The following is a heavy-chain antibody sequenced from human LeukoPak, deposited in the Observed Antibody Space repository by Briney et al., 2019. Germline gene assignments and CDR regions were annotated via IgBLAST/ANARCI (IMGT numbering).Heavy chain of an antibody. CDR1: GYTFTSYD. CDR3: ARERSAANIVVVPAALNWFDP. D-gene: IGHD2-2*01. V-gene: IGHV1-18*01. Sequence: ASVKVSCKASGYTFTSYDISWVRQAPGQGLEWMGWISAYNGNTNYAQKLQGRVTMTTDTSTSTAYMELRSLRSDDTAVYYCARERSAANIVVVPAALNWFDPWGQGTLVTVSS. J-gene: IGHJ5*02. CDR2: ISAYNGNT.